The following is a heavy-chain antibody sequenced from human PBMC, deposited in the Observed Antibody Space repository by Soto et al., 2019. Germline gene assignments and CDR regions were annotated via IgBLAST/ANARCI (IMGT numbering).Heavy chain of an antibody. J-gene: IGHJ5*02. Sequence: EVQLVETGGGLIQPGGSLRLSCAASGFTVSSNYMSWVRQAPGKGLEWVSVIYSGGSTYHADSVKGRFTISRDNSKNTLYLQMNSLRAEDTAVYYCARVGYDILTGYLNWFDPWGQGTLVTVSS. V-gene: IGHV3-53*02. D-gene: IGHD3-9*01. CDR2: IYSGGST. CDR3: ARVGYDILTGYLNWFDP. CDR1: GFTVSSNY.